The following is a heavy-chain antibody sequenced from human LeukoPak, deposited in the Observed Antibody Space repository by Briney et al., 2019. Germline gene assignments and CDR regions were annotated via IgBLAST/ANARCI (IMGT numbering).Heavy chain of an antibody. CDR2: ISSSSSYI. Sequence: PGGSLRLSCAASGFTFSSYSMNWDRQAPGKGLEWVSFISSSSSYIYYADSVKGRFTISRDNAKNSLYLQMNSLRAEDTAVYYCARDGGTMIVVVPTSPGGFDIWGQGTMVTVSS. CDR1: GFTFSSYS. J-gene: IGHJ3*02. CDR3: ARDGGTMIVVVPTSPGGFDI. D-gene: IGHD3-22*01. V-gene: IGHV3-21*01.